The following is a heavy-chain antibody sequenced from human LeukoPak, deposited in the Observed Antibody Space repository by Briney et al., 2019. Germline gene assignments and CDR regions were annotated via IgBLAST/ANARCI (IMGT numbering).Heavy chain of an antibody. CDR1: AGSFTSCG. CDR3: ARDRSPEIPIFGGYAY. D-gene: IGHD3-3*02. J-gene: IGHJ4*02. CDR2: IIPILGIA. Sequence: SVKVSFKGTAGSFTSCGISWMRQAPGQGLEWMGRIIPILGIANYAQKFQGRVTITADKSTSTAYMELSSLRSEDTAVYYCARDRSPEIPIFGGYAYWGQGTLVTVSS. V-gene: IGHV1-69*04.